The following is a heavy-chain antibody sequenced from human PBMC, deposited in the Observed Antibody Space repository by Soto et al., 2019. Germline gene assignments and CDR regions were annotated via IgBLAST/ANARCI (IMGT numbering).Heavy chain of an antibody. CDR1: GYTFIGYH. Sequence: VKVSCKASGYTFIGYHMHWVRQAPGQGLEWMGWINPKSGATNLAQKFQGRVTMTRDTSISTAYTELTRLTSDDTAVYYCASPPPAYSSGVLASWGQGTQVTVSS. CDR2: INPKSGAT. CDR3: ASPPPAYSSGVLAS. V-gene: IGHV1-2*02. J-gene: IGHJ5*02. D-gene: IGHD6-19*01.